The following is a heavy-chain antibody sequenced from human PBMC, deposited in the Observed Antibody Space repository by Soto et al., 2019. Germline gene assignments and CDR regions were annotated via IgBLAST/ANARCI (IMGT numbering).Heavy chain of an antibody. CDR1: GFTFSSYA. Sequence: QVQLVESGGGVVQPGRSLRLSCAASGFTFSSYAMHWVRQAPGKGLEWVAVISDDGSNKYYADSVKGRFTISRDNSKNTLYLQMNSLRAEDTAVYYCARDEAGNRFDPWGQGTLVTVSS. CDR3: ARDEAGNRFDP. V-gene: IGHV3-30-3*01. CDR2: ISDDGSNK. J-gene: IGHJ5*02.